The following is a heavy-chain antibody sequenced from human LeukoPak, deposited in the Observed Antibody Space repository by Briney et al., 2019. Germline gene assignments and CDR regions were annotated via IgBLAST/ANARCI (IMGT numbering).Heavy chain of an antibody. V-gene: IGHV4-31*03. D-gene: IGHD1-1*01. Sequence: PSQTLSLTCTVSGGSISSGGYYWSWIRQHPGKGLEWIGYIYYSGSTYYNPSLKSRVTISVDTSKNQFSLKLSSVTAADTAVYYCAREPVGTHPNIDYWGQGTLVTVSS. CDR2: IYYSGST. CDR3: AREPVGTHPNIDY. CDR1: GGSISSGGYY. J-gene: IGHJ4*02.